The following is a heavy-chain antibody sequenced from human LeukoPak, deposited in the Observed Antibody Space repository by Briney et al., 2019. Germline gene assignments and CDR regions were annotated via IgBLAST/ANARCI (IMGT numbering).Heavy chain of an antibody. CDR3: GRAGSHDRQTIDF. J-gene: IGHJ4*02. V-gene: IGHV1-69*13. CDR2: IIPIFGTA. CDR1: GGTFSSYA. D-gene: IGHD1-26*01. Sequence: SVKVSCKASGGTFSSYAISWVRQAPGQGLEWMGGIIPIFGTANYAQKFQGRVTITADESTSTAYMELSSLRSEDTAIYYCGRAGSHDRQTIDFWGQGTLVSVSS.